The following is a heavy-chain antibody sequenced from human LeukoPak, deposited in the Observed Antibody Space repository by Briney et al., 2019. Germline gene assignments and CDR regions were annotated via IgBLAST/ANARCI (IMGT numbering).Heavy chain of an antibody. D-gene: IGHD2-15*01. J-gene: IGHJ4*02. Sequence: PGGSLRLSCAASGFTVSSNYMSWVRQAPGKGLEWVSVIYSGGGTYYADSVKGRFTISIDDSKNTVYLQMSSLRAEDTAVYYCARASFWFDYSGYYFDYWGQGTLVTVSS. CDR2: IYSGGGT. CDR3: ARASFWFDYSGYYFDY. V-gene: IGHV3-66*01. CDR1: GFTVSSNY.